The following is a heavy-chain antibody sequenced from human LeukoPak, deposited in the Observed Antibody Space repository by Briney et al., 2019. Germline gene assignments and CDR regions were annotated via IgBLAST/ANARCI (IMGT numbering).Heavy chain of an antibody. CDR3: ARRISLEY. CDR1: GFTFSDYS. D-gene: IGHD2-15*01. CDR2: LDSSGSII. J-gene: IGHJ4*02. Sequence: GGSLRLSCAASGFTFSDYSMSWIRQAPGKGLEWVSYLDSSGSIIYHADPVKGRFTISRDNAKNSLYLQMNSLRAEDTAVYYCARRISLEYWGQGTLVTVSS. V-gene: IGHV3-11*01.